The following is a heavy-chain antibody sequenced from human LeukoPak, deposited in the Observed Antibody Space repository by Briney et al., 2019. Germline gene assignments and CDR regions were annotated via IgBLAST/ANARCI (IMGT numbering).Heavy chain of an antibody. CDR3: AREDIVVVPAAIRDYYYYGMDV. J-gene: IGHJ6*02. CDR2: IKQEGSEK. CDR1: GFTFSSYW. V-gene: IGHV3-7*01. D-gene: IGHD2-2*01. Sequence: GRSLRLSCAPSGFTFSSYWMSWVRQAPGKGMGWVAIIKQEGSEKYYVDSMKGRFTISRDNGKNSLYLQMTSLRAEDTAVYYCAREDIVVVPAAIRDYYYYGMDVWGQGTTVTVSS.